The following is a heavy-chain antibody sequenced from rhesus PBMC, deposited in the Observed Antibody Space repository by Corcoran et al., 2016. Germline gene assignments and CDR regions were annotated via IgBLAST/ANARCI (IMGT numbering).Heavy chain of an antibody. J-gene: IGHJ4*01. D-gene: IGHD3-3*01. Sequence: QVQLQESGPGLLKPSETLSLPCAVSGGSISGYYRNWLPQPPGRGREWIGYIGGRSGITHYPPSLKSRLTFSTDTSKSQFSLKLSSVTAADTAVYYCARFTGYYPNFDSWGQGVLVTVSS. CDR3: ARFTGYYPNFDS. CDR1: GGSISGYY. V-gene: IGHV4-165*02. CDR2: IGGRSGIT.